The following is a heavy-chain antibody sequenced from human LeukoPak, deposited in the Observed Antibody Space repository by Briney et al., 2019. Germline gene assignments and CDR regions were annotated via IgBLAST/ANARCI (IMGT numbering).Heavy chain of an antibody. CDR2: INPNSGGT. J-gene: IGHJ5*02. V-gene: IGHV1-2*02. CDR1: GYTFTGYH. Sequence: ASVKVSCKASGYTFTGYHMHWVRQAPGQGLEWMGWINPNSGGTNYAQKFQGRATMTRDTSISTAYMELSRLRSDDTAVYYCARDPARIAAAGGVWFDPWGQGTLVTVSS. D-gene: IGHD6-13*01. CDR3: ARDPARIAAAGGVWFDP.